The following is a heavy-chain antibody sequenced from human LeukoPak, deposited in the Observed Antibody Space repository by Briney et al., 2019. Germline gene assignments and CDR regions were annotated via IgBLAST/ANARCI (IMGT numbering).Heavy chain of an antibody. V-gene: IGHV3-21*01. Sequence: GGSLRLSCAASGFTFSSYSMSWVRQAPGKGLEWVSSISSSSSYIYYADSVKGRFTISRDNAKNSLYLQMNSLRAEDTAVYYCARDTYYYDSSGYYSSIDAFDIGGQGTMVSVSS. J-gene: IGHJ3*02. D-gene: IGHD3-22*01. CDR3: ARDTYYYDSSGYYSSIDAFDI. CDR2: ISSSSSYI. CDR1: GFTFSSYS.